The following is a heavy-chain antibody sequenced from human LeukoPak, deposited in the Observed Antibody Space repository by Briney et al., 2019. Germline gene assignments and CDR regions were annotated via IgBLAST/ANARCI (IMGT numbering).Heavy chain of an antibody. CDR1: GFTFDDCA. CDR2: ISWNSGSI. CDR3: AKAPELRYQLSNWFDP. J-gene: IGHJ5*02. D-gene: IGHD2-2*01. V-gene: IGHV3-9*01. Sequence: GRSLRLSCAASGFTFDDCAMHWVRQAPGKGLEWVSGISWNSGSIGYADSVKGRFTISRDNAKNSLYLQMNSLRAEDTALYYCAKAPELRYQLSNWFDPWGQGTLVTVSS.